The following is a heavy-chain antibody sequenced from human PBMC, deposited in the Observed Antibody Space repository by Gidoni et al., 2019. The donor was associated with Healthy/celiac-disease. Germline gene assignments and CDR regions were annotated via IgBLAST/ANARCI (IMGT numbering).Heavy chain of an antibody. V-gene: IGHV3-23*04. D-gene: IGHD3-22*01. CDR2: MSGSGGST. CDR1: GFTFSSYA. Sequence: EVQLVESGGGLVQPGGSLRLSCAASGFTFSSYAMSLVRQAPGKGREWVSAMSGSGGSTYYADSVKGRFTISRDNSKNTLYLQMNSLRAEDTAVYYCAKTWGGLVVTFHFDYWGQGTLVTVSS. J-gene: IGHJ4*02. CDR3: AKTWGGLVVTFHFDY.